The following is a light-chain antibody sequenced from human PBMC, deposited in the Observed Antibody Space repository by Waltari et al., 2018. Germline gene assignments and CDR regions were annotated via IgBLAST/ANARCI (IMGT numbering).Light chain of an antibody. CDR2: GAS. CDR1: QSVSSSY. Sequence: EIVLTQSPGTLSLSPGKRALVSCRAHQSVSSSYLAWYQQKPGQAPRLLIYGASSRATGIPDRFSGSGSGTDFTLTISRLEPEDFAVYYCQQYGSSPLTFGGGTKVEIK. J-gene: IGKJ4*01. V-gene: IGKV3-20*01. CDR3: QQYGSSPLT.